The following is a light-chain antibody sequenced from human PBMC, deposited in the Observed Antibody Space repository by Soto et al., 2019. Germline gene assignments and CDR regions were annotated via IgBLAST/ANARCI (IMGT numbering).Light chain of an antibody. J-gene: IGLJ1*01. CDR2: DVN. V-gene: IGLV2-14*03. CDR3: SSYTNNSPNCV. CDR1: NSDVGSSIS. Sequence: QSVLTQPASVSGSPGQSITISCTGTNSDVGSSISVSWYQHHPGKAPKLIIYDVNSRPSGVSNRFSGSKSGNTASLTISGLQVEDEADYYCSSYTNNSPNCVFGTGTKVTVL.